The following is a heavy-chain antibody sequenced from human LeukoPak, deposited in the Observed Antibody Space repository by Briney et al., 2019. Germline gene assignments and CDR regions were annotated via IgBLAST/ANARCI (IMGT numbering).Heavy chain of an antibody. CDR1: GFTFSSYS. Sequence: GSLRLFFAASGFTFSSYSMNWVRQASGKGLEWVSSISSSSSYIYYADSVKGRFTISRDNAKNSLYLQMNSLRAEDTAVYYCARDVFGPWGQGTLVTVSS. J-gene: IGHJ5*02. CDR3: ARDVFGP. CDR2: ISSSSSYI. V-gene: IGHV3-21*01.